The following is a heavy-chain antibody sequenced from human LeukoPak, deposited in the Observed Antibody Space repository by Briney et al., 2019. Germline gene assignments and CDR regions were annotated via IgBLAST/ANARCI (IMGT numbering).Heavy chain of an antibody. CDR1: GFTFSSYW. V-gene: IGHV3-74*01. CDR2: INSDGSST. Sequence: QSGGSLRLSCAASGFTFSSYWMHWVRQAPGKGLVWVSRINSDGSSTSYADSVKGRFTISRDNAKNTLYLQMNSLRAEDTAVYYCAIETLDITTAYYGMDVWGQGTTVTVSS. J-gene: IGHJ6*02. D-gene: IGHD3-22*01. CDR3: AIETLDITTAYYGMDV.